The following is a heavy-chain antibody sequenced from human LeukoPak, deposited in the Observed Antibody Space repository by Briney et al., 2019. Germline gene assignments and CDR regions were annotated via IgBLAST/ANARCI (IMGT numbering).Heavy chain of an antibody. CDR1: GYTIIGYY. V-gene: IGHV1-2*02. CDR2: IDPNGDGT. D-gene: IGHD2/OR15-2a*01. Sequence: ASVKVSCKASGYTIIGYYMHWVRQAPGQGLEWMGWIDPNGDGTKYAHNFQGRVTMTRDTSISIAYMELSGLRADDTAVYYCARATCNTDCAGFDPWGQGTLVTVSS. CDR3: ARATCNTDCAGFDP. J-gene: IGHJ5*02.